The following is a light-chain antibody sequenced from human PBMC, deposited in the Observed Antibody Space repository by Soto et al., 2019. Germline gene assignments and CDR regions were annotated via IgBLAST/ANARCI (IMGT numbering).Light chain of an antibody. CDR2: DTS. V-gene: IGKV3-11*01. CDR1: QSVSCY. Sequence: EIVLTQSPATLSLSPGERATLSCKASQSVSCYLDWYQQKPGQAPRLLIYDTSKRATGIPARFSGSGSGTDFTLTIISLEPEDFAVYYCQQRTNWPRSYTFGPGTKVDIK. J-gene: IGKJ3*01. CDR3: QQRTNWPRSYT.